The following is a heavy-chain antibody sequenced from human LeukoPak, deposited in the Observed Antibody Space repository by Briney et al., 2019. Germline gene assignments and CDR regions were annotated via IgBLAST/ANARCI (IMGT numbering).Heavy chain of an antibody. J-gene: IGHJ6*02. Sequence: PGGSLRLSCAASGFTFSSYGMHWVRQAPGKGLEWVAVISYDGSNKYYADSVKGRFTISRDNSKNTLYLQMNSLRAEDTAVYYCARGITGRYYYGMDVWGQGTTVTVSS. D-gene: IGHD1-20*01. V-gene: IGHV3-30*12. CDR3: ARGITGRYYYGMDV. CDR2: ISYDGSNK. CDR1: GFTFSSYG.